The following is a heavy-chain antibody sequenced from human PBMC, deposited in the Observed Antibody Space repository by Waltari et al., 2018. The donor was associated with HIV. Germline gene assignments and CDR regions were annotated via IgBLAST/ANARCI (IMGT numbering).Heavy chain of an antibody. V-gene: IGHV1-8*01. CDR2: MNANSGNT. Sequence: QVQLVQSGAEVKKPGASVKVSCKASGYTFTSYDINWVRQATGQGLEWMGWMNANSGNTGYVQKFQGRVTMTRNTSISTAYMELSSLRSEDTAVYYCARGRVGYCSGGSCSNWFDPWGQGTLVTVSS. J-gene: IGHJ5*02. CDR3: ARGRVGYCSGGSCSNWFDP. CDR1: GYTFTSYD. D-gene: IGHD2-15*01.